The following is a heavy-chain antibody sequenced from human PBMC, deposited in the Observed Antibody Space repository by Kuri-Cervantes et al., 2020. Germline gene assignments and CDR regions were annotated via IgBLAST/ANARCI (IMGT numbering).Heavy chain of an antibody. CDR2: IIPIFGTA. J-gene: IGHJ1*01. D-gene: IGHD3-22*01. CDR3: ARGLYYDSSGYYPTARPLRGYFQH. Sequence: SVKVSCKASGGTFSSYAISWVRQAPGQGLEWMGGIIPIFGTANYAQKFQGRVTITTDESTSTAYMELSSLRSEDTAVYYCARGLYYDSSGYYPTARPLRGYFQHWGQGTLVTVSS. V-gene: IGHV1-69*05. CDR1: GGTFSSYA.